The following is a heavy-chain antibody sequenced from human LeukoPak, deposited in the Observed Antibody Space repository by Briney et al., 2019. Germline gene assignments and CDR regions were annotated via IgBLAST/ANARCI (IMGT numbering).Heavy chain of an antibody. CDR2: ISSSGSTL. CDR1: GFTFSGYN. CDR3: ARGRYSSSWYLDY. Sequence: GGSLRLSCAASGFTFSGYNMNWVRQAPGKGLEWVSYISSSGSTLYYADSVKGRFTISRDNAKNSLYLQMNSLRAEDTAVYYCARGRYSSSWYLDYWGQGTLVIVSS. J-gene: IGHJ4*02. D-gene: IGHD6-13*01. V-gene: IGHV3-48*01.